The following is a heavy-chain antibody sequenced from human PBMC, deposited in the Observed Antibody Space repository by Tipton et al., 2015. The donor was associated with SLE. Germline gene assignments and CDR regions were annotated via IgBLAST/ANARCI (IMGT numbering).Heavy chain of an antibody. CDR2: IYHSGST. J-gene: IGHJ4*02. D-gene: IGHD5-24*01. V-gene: IGHV4-38-2*01. CDR1: GYSISSGYY. CDR3: ARQMGPGYFDY. Sequence: LRLSCAVSGYSISSGYYWGWIRQPPGKGLEWIGSIYHSGSTNYNPSLKSRVTMSVDTSKNQFSLKLSSVTAADTAVYYCARQMGPGYFDYWGQGTLVTVSS.